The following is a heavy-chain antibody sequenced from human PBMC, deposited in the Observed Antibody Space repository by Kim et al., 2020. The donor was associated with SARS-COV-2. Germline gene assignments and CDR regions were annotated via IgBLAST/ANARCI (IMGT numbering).Heavy chain of an antibody. CDR1: GFTFSSYW. CDR3: ATRPQRKVGAFDI. J-gene: IGHJ3*02. CDR2: IKQDGSEK. V-gene: IGHV3-7*01. D-gene: IGHD1-26*01. Sequence: VGSLRLSCAASGFTFSSYWMSWVRQAPGKGLEWVANIKQDGSEKYYVDSVKGRFTISRDNAKNSLYLQMNSLRAEDTAVYYCATRPQRKVGAFDIWGQGTMVTVSS.